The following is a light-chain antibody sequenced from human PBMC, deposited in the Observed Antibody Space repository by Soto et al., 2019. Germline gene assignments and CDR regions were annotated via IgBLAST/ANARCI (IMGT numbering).Light chain of an antibody. CDR2: GAS. CDR1: QSVSSSY. Sequence: EIGLTQSPGTLSLTPGERATLSCRASQSVSSSYLAWYQQKPGQAPRLLIYGASSRATGIPDRFSGSGSGTDFTLTISRLEPEDFAVYYCRQYGSSPVFGPGTKVDIK. V-gene: IGKV3-20*01. J-gene: IGKJ3*01. CDR3: RQYGSSPV.